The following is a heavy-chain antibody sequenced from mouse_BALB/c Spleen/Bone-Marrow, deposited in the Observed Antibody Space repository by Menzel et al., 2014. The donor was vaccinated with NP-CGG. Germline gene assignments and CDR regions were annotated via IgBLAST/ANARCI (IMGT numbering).Heavy chain of an antibody. D-gene: IGHD2-4*01. CDR1: GYAFSSYW. CDR3: ARDIYDYPLYFDY. Sequence: QVQLQQSGAELVRPGSSVKISCRASGYAFSSYWMNWVKQRPGQGLEWIGQIYPGDGDTNYNGKFKGKATLTADKSSSTAYMQLSSLTSEDSAVYFCARDIYDYPLYFDYWGQGTTLTVSS. V-gene: IGHV1-80*01. J-gene: IGHJ2*01. CDR2: IYPGDGDT.